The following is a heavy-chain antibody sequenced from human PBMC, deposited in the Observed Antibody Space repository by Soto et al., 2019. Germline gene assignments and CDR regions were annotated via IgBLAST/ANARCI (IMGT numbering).Heavy chain of an antibody. V-gene: IGHV3-66*01. CDR3: ARDASSGSDLFDY. Sequence: EVQLVESGGGLVQPGGSLRLSCAASGFTVSSNYMSWVRQAPGKGLEWVSVIYSGGSTYYADSVKGRFTISRDNSKNTLYLQMKSLRAEDTAVYYCARDASSGSDLFDYWGQGTLVTVSS. CDR1: GFTVSSNY. J-gene: IGHJ4*02. CDR2: IYSGGST. D-gene: IGHD1-26*01.